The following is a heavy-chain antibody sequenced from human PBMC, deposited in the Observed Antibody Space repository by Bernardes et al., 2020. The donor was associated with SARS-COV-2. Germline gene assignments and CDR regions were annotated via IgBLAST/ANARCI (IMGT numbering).Heavy chain of an antibody. Sequence: ASVKVSCKASGYTFTGYYMHWVRQAPGQGLEWMGWINPNSGGTNYAQKFQGWVTMTRDTSISTAYMELSGLRSDDTAVYFCAADRGWAWDDDFGAQRYFGMDVWGQGATVTVSS. V-gene: IGHV1-2*04. CDR2: INPNSGGT. CDR1: GYTFTGYY. CDR3: AADRGWAWDDDFGAQRYFGMDV. J-gene: IGHJ6*02. D-gene: IGHD3-3*01.